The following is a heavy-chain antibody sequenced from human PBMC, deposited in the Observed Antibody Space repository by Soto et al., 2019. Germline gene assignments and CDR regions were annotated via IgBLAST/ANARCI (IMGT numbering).Heavy chain of an antibody. CDR1: GFTLSSYA. D-gene: IGHD3-3*01. V-gene: IGHV3-23*01. CDR2: ISGSGDFT. CDR3: ARGPTIFGVGVDAFDI. J-gene: IGHJ3*02. Sequence: EVQMLESGGGLVQPGGSLRLSCAASGFTLSSYALSWVRQAPGKGLEWVSGISGSGDFTFDADSVRGRFTISRDNSMNILYLQMNSLRVEDTAVYYCARGPTIFGVGVDAFDIWGQGTMATVSS.